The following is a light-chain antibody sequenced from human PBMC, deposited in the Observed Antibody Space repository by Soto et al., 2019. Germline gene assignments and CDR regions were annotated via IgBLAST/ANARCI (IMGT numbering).Light chain of an antibody. CDR2: DVS. CDR3: SSYTSPTGYV. CDR1: SSDVGGYNY. Sequence: QSVLTQPASVSGSPGQSITISCTGTSSDVGGYNYVSWYQQHPGKAPKLMIYDVSNRPSGVSNRFSGSKSGNTASLTISGLQADDEADYYCSSYTSPTGYVFGPGNKVTVL. V-gene: IGLV2-14*01. J-gene: IGLJ1*01.